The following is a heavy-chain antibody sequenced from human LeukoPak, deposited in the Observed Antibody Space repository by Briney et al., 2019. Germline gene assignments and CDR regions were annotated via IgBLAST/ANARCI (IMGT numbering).Heavy chain of an antibody. D-gene: IGHD2-2*01. J-gene: IGHJ5*02. CDR1: GGSISSSSYY. CDR3: ASNVVVPDNWFDP. Sequence: KPSETLSLTCTVSGGSISSSSYYWGWIRRPPGKGLEWIGSIYYSGSTYYNPSLKSRVTISVDTSKNQFSLKLSSVTAADTAVYYCASNVVVPDNWFDPWGQGTLVTVSS. CDR2: IYYSGST. V-gene: IGHV4-39*01.